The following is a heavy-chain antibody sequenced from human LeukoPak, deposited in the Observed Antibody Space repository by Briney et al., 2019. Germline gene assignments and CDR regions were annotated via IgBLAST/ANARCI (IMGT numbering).Heavy chain of an antibody. V-gene: IGHV3-23*01. D-gene: IGHD6-25*01. Sequence: PGGSLRLSCGASGFTFSSHAMTWVRQAPGKGLEWVSAISISGDTTYYADAVKGRFTISRDLSTNTLYLQMSSLTTEDTAMYFCARRPVAAEYFQHWGQGTLVTVSS. CDR3: ARRPVAAEYFQH. CDR2: ISISGDTT. J-gene: IGHJ1*01. CDR1: GFTFSSHA.